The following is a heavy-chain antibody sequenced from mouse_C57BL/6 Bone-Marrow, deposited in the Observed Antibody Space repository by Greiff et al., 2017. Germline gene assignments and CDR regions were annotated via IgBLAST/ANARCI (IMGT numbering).Heavy chain of an antibody. CDR3: ARCESFDD. V-gene: IGHV1-26*01. J-gene: IGHJ2*01. Sequence: EVQLQQSGPELVKPGASVKISCKASGYTFTDYYMNWVKQSHGKSLEWIGDINPNNGGTSYNQKFKGKATLTVDKSSSTAYMELRSLTSEDSAVYYCARCESFDDWGKGTTLTVSS. CDR1: GYTFTDYY. CDR2: INPNNGGT.